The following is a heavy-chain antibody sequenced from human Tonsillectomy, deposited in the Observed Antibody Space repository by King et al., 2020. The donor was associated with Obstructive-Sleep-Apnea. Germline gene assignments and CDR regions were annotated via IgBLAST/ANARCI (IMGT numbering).Heavy chain of an antibody. Sequence: QLQESGPGLVKSSETLSLTCTVSGDSISSAYWSWIRQPPGKGLEGIGYIYYSGGRKYNSSLKSRVTISADTSKNQFSLKLNSVTAADTAMYYCARTAAAGKGWFDPWGQGTLVTVSS. CDR2: IYYSGGR. CDR1: GDSISSAY. D-gene: IGHD6-13*01. V-gene: IGHV4-59*01. CDR3: ARTAAAGKGWFDP. J-gene: IGHJ5*02.